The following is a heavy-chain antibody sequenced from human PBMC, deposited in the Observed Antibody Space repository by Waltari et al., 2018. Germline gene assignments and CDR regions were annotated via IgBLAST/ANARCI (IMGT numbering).Heavy chain of an antibody. V-gene: IGHV3-23*01. CDR1: GFTFSNCT. D-gene: IGHD5-12*01. Sequence: EVQLLESGGGLAQPGGSLRLSCAASGFTFSNCTVSWVRQAPGKGLEGVAGITGSGDATYYADSVKGRFTISRDNSKNTLYLQMNNLRAEDTAVYYCAKSPKVATIFDYWGQGTLVTVS. J-gene: IGHJ4*02. CDR3: AKSPKVATIFDY. CDR2: ITGSGDAT.